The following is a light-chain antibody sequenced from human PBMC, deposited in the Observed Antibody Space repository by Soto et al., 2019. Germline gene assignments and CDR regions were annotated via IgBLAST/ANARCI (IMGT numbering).Light chain of an antibody. CDR2: YDS. CDR3: RVWESKRNPAV. J-gene: IGLJ2*01. Sequence: SYELTQPPSVSVAPGETARITCGGNNIGRKSVHWYHQKPGQAPVLVIYYDSDRPSGIPERFSGSNSGNTATLTITRVEARDEDDYKRRVWESKRNPAVFGGGTRVTVL. CDR1: NIGRKS. V-gene: IGLV3-21*01.